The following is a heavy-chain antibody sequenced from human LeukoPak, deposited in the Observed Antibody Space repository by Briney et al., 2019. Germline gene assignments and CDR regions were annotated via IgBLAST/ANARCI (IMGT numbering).Heavy chain of an antibody. V-gene: IGHV3-23*01. CDR1: GFTFSGYA. J-gene: IGHJ4*02. D-gene: IGHD6-13*01. Sequence: PGGSLRLSCAASGFTFSGYAMSWVRQAPGKGLEWVSAISGSGGSTYYADSVKGRFTISRDNSKNTLYLQMNSLRAEDTAVYYCAKDWKQQLVSYFDYWGQGTLVTVSS. CDR2: ISGSGGST. CDR3: AKDWKQQLVSYFDY.